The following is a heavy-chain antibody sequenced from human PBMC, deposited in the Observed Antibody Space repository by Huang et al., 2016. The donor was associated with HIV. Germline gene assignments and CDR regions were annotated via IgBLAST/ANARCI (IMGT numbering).Heavy chain of an antibody. CDR1: GFMFSTFG. CDR2: ISNDGSRK. J-gene: IGHJ4*02. V-gene: IGHV3-30*18. CDR3: AKPSGDYEFFDF. D-gene: IGHD4-17*01. Sequence: QVHLEESGGGVVQPGRPLRLSCTASGFMFSTFGIDWVRQAPGKRLEWVAGISNDGSRKYYVDSVKGRFTISRDNSKNIVYLQMNSLRPEDTAVYYCAKPSGDYEFFDFWGQGTVVTVSS.